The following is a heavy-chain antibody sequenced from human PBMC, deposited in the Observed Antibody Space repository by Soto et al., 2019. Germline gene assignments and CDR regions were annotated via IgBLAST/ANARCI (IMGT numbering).Heavy chain of an antibody. V-gene: IGHV4-34*01. CDR2: INHSGST. Sequence: PETLSLTCAVYGGSLRGYYWSWIRQPPGMALEWIGEINHSGSTNYNPSLQSRVTISVDTSKNHISLKVMSVIVADTAIFYCASGGEVAGTFDYWGQGTQVT. CDR3: ASGGEVAGTFDY. D-gene: IGHD6-19*01. J-gene: IGHJ4*02. CDR1: GGSLRGYY.